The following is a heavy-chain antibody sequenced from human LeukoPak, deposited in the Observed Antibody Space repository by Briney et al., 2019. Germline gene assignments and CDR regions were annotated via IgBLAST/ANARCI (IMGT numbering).Heavy chain of an antibody. J-gene: IGHJ5*02. D-gene: IGHD4-11*01. Sequence: GASVKVSCKTSGYTFTSFHMHWVRQAPGQGLEWMGIINPSGGSTRYAQKFQGRVTMTRDTSTSIVYMELSSLRSEDTAVYYCARSVLRPIDSNYEEFDPWGQGTLVTVSS. CDR3: ARSVLRPIDSNYEEFDP. CDR1: GYTFTSFH. V-gene: IGHV1-46*01. CDR2: INPSGGST.